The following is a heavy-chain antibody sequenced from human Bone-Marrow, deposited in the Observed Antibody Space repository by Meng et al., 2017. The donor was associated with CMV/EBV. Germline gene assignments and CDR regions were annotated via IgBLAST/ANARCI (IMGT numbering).Heavy chain of an antibody. V-gene: IGHV1-69*10. CDR1: GGTFSSYA. CDR2: IIPILGIA. Sequence: SVKVSCKASGGTFSSYAISWVRQAPGQGLEWMGGIIPILGIANYAQKFQGRVTITADKSTSTAYMELSSLRSEDTAVYYCAREVDIGYYFDYWGQGTLVTVFS. J-gene: IGHJ4*02. CDR3: AREVDIGYYFDY. D-gene: IGHD5-12*01.